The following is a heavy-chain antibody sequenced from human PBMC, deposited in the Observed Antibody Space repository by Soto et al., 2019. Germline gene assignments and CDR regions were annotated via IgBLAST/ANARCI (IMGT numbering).Heavy chain of an antibody. CDR2: ISRSGSAI. J-gene: IGHJ6*02. Sequence: QLGGSLRLPSAASGFPFSSYATNWVRPAPGKGLEWVSYISRSGSAIYYADSVKGRFTISRDNAKNSLYLQMNSLRAEDTAIYYCARWNSHYYGLGSYYYGMDVWGQGTTVTVS. CDR3: ARWNSHYYGLGSYYYGMDV. V-gene: IGHV3-48*04. CDR1: GFPFSSYA. D-gene: IGHD3-10*01.